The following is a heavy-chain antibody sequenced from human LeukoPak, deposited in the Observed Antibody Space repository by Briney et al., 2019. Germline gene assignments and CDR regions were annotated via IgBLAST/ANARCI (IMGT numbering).Heavy chain of an antibody. CDR1: GYTFTSYG. CDR3: ARVRYYYGSGSYLP. D-gene: IGHD3-10*01. CDR2: ISAYNGNT. Sequence: ASVKVSCTASGYTFTSYGISWVRQAPGQGLEWMGWISAYNGNTNYAQKLQGRVTMTTDTSTSTAYMELRSLRSDDTAVYYCARVRYYYGSGSYLPWGQGTLVTVSS. J-gene: IGHJ5*02. V-gene: IGHV1-18*01.